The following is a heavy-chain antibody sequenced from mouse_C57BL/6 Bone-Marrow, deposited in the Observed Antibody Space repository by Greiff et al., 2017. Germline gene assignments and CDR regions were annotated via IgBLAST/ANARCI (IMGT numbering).Heavy chain of an antibody. CDR3: TKRRWSGDY. V-gene: IGHV14-4*01. D-gene: IGHD1-1*02. J-gene: IGHJ2*01. CDR1: GFNIKDDY. CDR2: IDPEYGDT. Sequence: VQLAESGAELVRPGASVKLFCIASGFNIKDDYLHWVKQRPEQGLEWIGWIDPEYGDTEYVSKFQGKATITADTPSNTAYLHLSSRTSEDTYVYYLTKRRWSGDYWGQGTTLTVSS.